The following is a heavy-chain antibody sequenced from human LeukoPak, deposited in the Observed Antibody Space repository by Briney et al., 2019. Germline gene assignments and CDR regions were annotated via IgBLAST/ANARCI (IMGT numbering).Heavy chain of an antibody. CDR3: AKARDIVVVPAAMCALDV. J-gene: IGHJ6*02. D-gene: IGHD2-2*01. Sequence: GGSLRLSCAASGFTFSSYAMSWVRQAPGKGLEWVSLISGSGDSAYFADSVKGRFTISRDNSRNTLYLQLNSLTAEDTAVYYCAKARDIVVVPAAMCALDVWGQGTTVTVSS. CDR2: ISGSGDSA. CDR1: GFTFSSYA. V-gene: IGHV3-23*01.